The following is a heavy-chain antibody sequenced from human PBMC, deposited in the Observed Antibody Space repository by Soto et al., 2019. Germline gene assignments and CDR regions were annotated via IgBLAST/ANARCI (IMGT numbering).Heavy chain of an antibody. J-gene: IGHJ6*02. CDR1: GGSISSGGYY. V-gene: IGHV4-31*03. D-gene: IGHD2-21*02. Sequence: QVQLQESGPGLVKPSQTLSLTCTVSGGSISSGGYYWTWIRQHPGKGLEWIGYIYYSGSTYYNPSLKSRVTTSVDPSKIQFSLKLSSVTAADTAVYYCARVCGGDCHYGMDVWGQGNTVTVSS. CDR2: IYYSGST. CDR3: ARVCGGDCHYGMDV.